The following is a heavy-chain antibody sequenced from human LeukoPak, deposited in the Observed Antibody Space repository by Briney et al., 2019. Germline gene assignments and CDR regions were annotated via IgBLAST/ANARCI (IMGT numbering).Heavy chain of an antibody. CDR2: IYYSGST. CDR1: GGSISSYY. CDR3: ARLSTSRYSHYYGLDV. Sequence: SETLSLTCTVSGGSISSYYWSWIRQPPGKGLEWIGYIYYSGSTNYNPSLKSRVTISVDTSKNQFSLKPSSVTAADTAVYYCARLSTSRYSHYYGLDVWGQGTTVTVSS. V-gene: IGHV4-59*08. D-gene: IGHD2-21*01. J-gene: IGHJ6*02.